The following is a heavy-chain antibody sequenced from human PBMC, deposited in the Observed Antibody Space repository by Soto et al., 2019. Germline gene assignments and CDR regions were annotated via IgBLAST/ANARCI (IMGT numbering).Heavy chain of an antibody. CDR3: ARDTYYYDSSGYYYYYGMDV. CDR1: GGSISSYY. Sequence: SETLSLTCTVSGGSISSYYWSWIRQPPGKGLEWIGYIYYSGSTNYNPSLKSRVTISVDTSKNQFSLKLSSVTAADTAVYYCARDTYYYDSSGYYYYYGMDVWGQGTTVTVSS. J-gene: IGHJ6*02. D-gene: IGHD3-22*01. V-gene: IGHV4-59*01. CDR2: IYYSGST.